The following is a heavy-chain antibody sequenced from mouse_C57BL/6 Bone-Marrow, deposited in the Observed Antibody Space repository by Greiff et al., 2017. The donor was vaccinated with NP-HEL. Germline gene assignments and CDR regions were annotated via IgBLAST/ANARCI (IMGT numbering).Heavy chain of an antibody. CDR1: GFNIKDYY. V-gene: IGHV14-1*01. CDR2: IDPEDGDT. Sequence: EVQLQQSGAELVRPGASVKLSCTASGFNIKDYYMHWVKQRPEQGLEWIGRIDPEDGDTEYAPKFQGKTTMTADTTSNTAYLQLSSLTSEDTAVYYCTTWLPLKIYWGQGTLVTVSA. J-gene: IGHJ3*01. D-gene: IGHD2-2*01. CDR3: TTWLPLKIY.